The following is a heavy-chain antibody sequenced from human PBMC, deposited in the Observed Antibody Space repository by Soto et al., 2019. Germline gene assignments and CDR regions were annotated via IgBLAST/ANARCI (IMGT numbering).Heavy chain of an antibody. V-gene: IGHV4-59*01. CDR2: ISYIGST. Sequence: SETLSLTCTVSGGSISSYYWSWIRQPPGKGLEWIAYISYIGSTSYNPSLKSRVTISVDTSKNQFSLKLSSVTAADTAVYYCARSSGLGELAVAYWGQGTLVTVSS. CDR1: GGSISSYY. CDR3: ARSSGLGELAVAY. D-gene: IGHD3-10*01. J-gene: IGHJ4*02.